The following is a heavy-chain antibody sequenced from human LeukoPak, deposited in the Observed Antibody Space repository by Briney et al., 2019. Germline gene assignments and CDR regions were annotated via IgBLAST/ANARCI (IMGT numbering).Heavy chain of an antibody. V-gene: IGHV3-13*01. CDR3: ARGSGGGSDP. Sequence: GGSLRLSCAASGFTFSSYDMHWVRQGTGKGLEWVSGIGTAGDSYYLGSVKGRFTISRENAKNFLYLQMNSLRAADTAVYYCARGSGGGSDPWGQGTLVTVSS. CDR1: GFTFSSYD. J-gene: IGHJ5*02. CDR2: IGTAGDS. D-gene: IGHD3-10*01.